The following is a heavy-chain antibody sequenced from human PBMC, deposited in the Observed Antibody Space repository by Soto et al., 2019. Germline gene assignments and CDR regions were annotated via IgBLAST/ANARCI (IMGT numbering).Heavy chain of an antibody. CDR1: GYTFTSYY. V-gene: IGHV1-46*01. CDR3: ARESTLAY. CDR2: INPSGGGT. Sequence: GSSVKVSCKASGYTFTSYYMHWVRQAPGQGLEWIGIINPSGGGTSYAQKLQGRVTMTRDTSTSTVYMELSSLRSEDTAVYYCARESTLAYWGQGTLVTVSS. J-gene: IGHJ4*02.